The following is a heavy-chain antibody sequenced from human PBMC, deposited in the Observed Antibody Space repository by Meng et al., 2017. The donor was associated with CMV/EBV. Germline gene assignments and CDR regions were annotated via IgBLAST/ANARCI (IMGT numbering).Heavy chain of an antibody. Sequence: QITLKESGPTLVKPTQTLTLTCTFSGFPLSTSGVGVGWIRQPPGKALEWLALIYWDDDKRYSPSLKSRLTITKDTSKNQVVLTMTNMDPVDTATYYCAHRGRIAAAGTDWFDPWGQGTLVTVSS. CDR2: IYWDDDK. V-gene: IGHV2-5*02. CDR3: AHRGRIAAAGTDWFDP. D-gene: IGHD6-13*01. J-gene: IGHJ5*02. CDR1: GFPLSTSGVG.